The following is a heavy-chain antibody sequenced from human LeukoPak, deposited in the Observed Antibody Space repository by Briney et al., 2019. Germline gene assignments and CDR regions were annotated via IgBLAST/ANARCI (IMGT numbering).Heavy chain of an antibody. CDR2: INHSGST. V-gene: IGHV4-34*01. CDR1: GGSFSGYY. CDR3: ARVDYGDYQRPRGYYFDY. Sequence: SETLSLTCAVYGGSFSGYYWSWNRQPPGKGLEWIGEINHSGSTNYNPSLKSRVTISVDTSKNQFSLKLSSVTAADTAVYYCARVDYGDYQRPRGYYFDYWGQGTLVTVSS. D-gene: IGHD4-17*01. J-gene: IGHJ4*02.